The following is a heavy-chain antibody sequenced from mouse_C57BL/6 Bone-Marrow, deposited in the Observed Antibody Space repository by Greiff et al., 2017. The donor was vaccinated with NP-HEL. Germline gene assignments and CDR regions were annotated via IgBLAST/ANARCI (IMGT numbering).Heavy chain of an antibody. CDR1: GYTFTSYW. CDR2: IHPNSGST. Sequence: QVQLQQPGAELVKPGASVKLSCKASGYTFTSYWMHWVKQRPGQGLEWIGLIHPNSGSTNYNEKFKSKATLTVDKSSSTAYMQLSSLTSEDSAVYCGADGYANWYFDVWGTGTTVTVSS. D-gene: IGHD2-2*01. CDR3: ADGYANWYFDV. V-gene: IGHV1-64*01. J-gene: IGHJ1*03.